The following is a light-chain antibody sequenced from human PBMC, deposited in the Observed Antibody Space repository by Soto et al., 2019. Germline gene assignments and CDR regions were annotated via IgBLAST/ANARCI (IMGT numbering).Light chain of an antibody. J-gene: IGKJ1*01. CDR2: KAS. V-gene: IGKV1-5*03. Sequence: DIQMTQSPSTLSGSVGDRVTITCRASQTIISLLAWYHQKPGKAPKLLIYKASTLKSGVPSRFSGSGSGTEFPLTISSLQPDDFATYYCQHYNSYTEAFGQGTKVDIK. CDR3: QHYNSYTEA. CDR1: QTIISL.